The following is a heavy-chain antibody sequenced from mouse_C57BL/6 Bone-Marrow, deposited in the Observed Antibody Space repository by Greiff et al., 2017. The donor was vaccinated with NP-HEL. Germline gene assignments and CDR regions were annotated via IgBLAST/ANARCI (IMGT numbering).Heavy chain of an antibody. CDR3: ARVGNYGSSPYYAMDY. V-gene: IGHV3-6*01. J-gene: IGHJ4*01. CDR1: GYSITSGYY. D-gene: IGHD1-1*01. CDR2: ISYDGSN. Sequence: EVKVEESGPGLVKPSQSLSLTCSVTGYSITSGYYWNWIRQFPGNKLEWMGYISYDGSNNYNPSLKNRISITRDTSKNQFFLKLNSVTTEDTATYYCARVGNYGSSPYYAMDYWGQGTSVTVSS.